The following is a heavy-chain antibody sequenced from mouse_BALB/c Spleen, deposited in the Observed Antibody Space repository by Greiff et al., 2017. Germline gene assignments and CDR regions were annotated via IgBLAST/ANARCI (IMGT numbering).Heavy chain of an antibody. V-gene: IGHV3-2*02. CDR3: ARYDRYDVYFDV. Sequence: EVQLQQSGPGLVKPSQSLSLTCTVTGYSITSDYAWNWIRQFPGNKLEWMGYISYSGSTSYNPSLKSRISITRDTSKNQFFLQLNSVTTEDTATYYCARYDRYDVYFDVWGAGTTVTVSS. CDR1: GYSITSDYA. D-gene: IGHD2-14*01. J-gene: IGHJ1*01. CDR2: ISYSGST.